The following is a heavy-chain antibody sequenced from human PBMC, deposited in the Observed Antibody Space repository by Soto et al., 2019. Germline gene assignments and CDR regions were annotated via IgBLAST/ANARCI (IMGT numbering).Heavy chain of an antibody. CDR3: ATDRDDYGSGNYYNRIDF. CDR2: IIPIFGTP. J-gene: IGHJ4*02. Sequence: QVQLVQSGAEVKKPGSSVKVSCKASGGIFSTYAISWLRQAPGQGLEWMGGIIPIFGTPNYAQRFQGRVTITADESTSTAYRELSRMRSEDTAVDYCATDRDDYGSGNYYNRIDFWGQGALVTVSS. V-gene: IGHV1-69*01. CDR1: GGIFSTYA. D-gene: IGHD3-10*01.